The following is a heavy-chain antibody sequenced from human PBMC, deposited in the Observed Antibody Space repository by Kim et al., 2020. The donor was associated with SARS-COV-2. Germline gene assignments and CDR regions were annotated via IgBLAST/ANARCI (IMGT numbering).Heavy chain of an antibody. J-gene: IGHJ4*02. Sequence: SETLSLTCTVSGGSISSYYWSWIRQPPGKGLEWIGYIYYSGSTNYNPSLKSRVTISVDTSKNQFSLKLSSVTAADTAVYYCASGATAMVTEFDYWGQETLVTVSS. CDR1: GGSISSYY. CDR3: ASGATAMVTEFDY. D-gene: IGHD5-18*01. CDR2: IYYSGST. V-gene: IGHV4-59*01.